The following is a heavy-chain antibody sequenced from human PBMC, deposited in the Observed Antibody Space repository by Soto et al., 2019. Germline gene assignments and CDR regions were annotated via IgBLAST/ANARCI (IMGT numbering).Heavy chain of an antibody. CDR1: GFTFSSYA. V-gene: IGHV3-30-3*01. CDR3: ARPRGGYVGVDYFDY. CDR2: ISYDGSNK. D-gene: IGHD3-10*01. J-gene: IGHJ4*02. Sequence: VQLVESGGGLVQPGGSLRLSCAVSGFTFSSYAMHWVRQAPGKGLEWVAVISYDGSNKYYADSVKGRFTISRDNSKNTLYLQMNSLRAEDTAVYYCARPRGGYVGVDYFDYWGQGTLVTVSS.